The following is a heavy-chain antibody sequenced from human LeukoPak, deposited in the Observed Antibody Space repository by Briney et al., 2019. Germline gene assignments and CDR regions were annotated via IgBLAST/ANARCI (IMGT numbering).Heavy chain of an antibody. Sequence: GGSLRLSCAASGFTFSSYAMSWVRQAPGKGLEWVSAISGSGGSTYYADSVKGRFTISRDNSKNTLYLQMNSLRAEDTAVYYCAKDLFIAYYDSSGYYSHYWGQGTLVTVSS. D-gene: IGHD3-22*01. V-gene: IGHV3-23*01. CDR3: AKDLFIAYYDSSGYYSHY. CDR1: GFTFSSYA. J-gene: IGHJ4*02. CDR2: ISGSGGST.